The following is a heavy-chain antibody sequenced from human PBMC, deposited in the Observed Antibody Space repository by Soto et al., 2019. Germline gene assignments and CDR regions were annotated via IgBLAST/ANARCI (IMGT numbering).Heavy chain of an antibody. CDR2: INTNTGNP. D-gene: IGHD6-13*01. Sequence: AASVKVSCKASGYTFTSYAMNWVRQAPGQGLEWMGWINTNTGNPTYAQGFTGRFVFSLDTSVSTAYLQICSLKAEDTAVYYCARDHGSGYSSSETRFDPWGQGTLVTVSS. CDR3: ARDHGSGYSSSETRFDP. J-gene: IGHJ5*02. CDR1: GYTFTSYA. V-gene: IGHV7-4-1*01.